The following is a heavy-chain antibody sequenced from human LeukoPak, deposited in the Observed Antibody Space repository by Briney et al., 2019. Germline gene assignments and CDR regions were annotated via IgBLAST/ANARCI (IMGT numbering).Heavy chain of an antibody. CDR1: GGSISSYY. CDR2: IYYSGST. D-gene: IGHD2-2*02. V-gene: IGHV4-59*01. J-gene: IGHJ5*02. CDR3: ARAGIVVVPAAITWFGP. Sequence: SETLSLTCTVSGGSISSYYWSWIRQPPGKGLEWIGYIYYSGSTNYDPSLKSRVTISVDTSKNQFSLKLSSVTAADTAVYYCARAGIVVVPAAITWFGPWGQGTLVTVSS.